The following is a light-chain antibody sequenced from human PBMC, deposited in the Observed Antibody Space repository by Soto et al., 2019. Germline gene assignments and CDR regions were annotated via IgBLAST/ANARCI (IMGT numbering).Light chain of an antibody. CDR2: DAS. Sequence: DIQMTQSPSTLSASVGDRVTITCRASQSISSWLAWYQQKPGKAPKLLIYDASSLESGDPSRFSGSGSGTEFALTVSSRQPDDFATYYCQQYNSYCYTCGQGTKLEIK. J-gene: IGKJ2*01. CDR1: QSISSW. CDR3: QQYNSYCYT. V-gene: IGKV1-5*01.